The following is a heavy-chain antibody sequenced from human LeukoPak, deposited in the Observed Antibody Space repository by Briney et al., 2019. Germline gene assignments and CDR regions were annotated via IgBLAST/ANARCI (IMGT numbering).Heavy chain of an antibody. J-gene: IGHJ4*02. Sequence: PSETLSLTFSVSGGSISSGGYYSSWIRQHPGKGLEWIGYIYYSGSTYYNPSLKSRVTISVDTSKNQFSLKLSSVTAADTAVYYCARDRVAAAGYYFDYWGQGTLVTVSS. CDR1: GGSISSGGYY. V-gene: IGHV4-31*03. CDR2: IYYSGST. D-gene: IGHD6-13*01. CDR3: ARDRVAAAGYYFDY.